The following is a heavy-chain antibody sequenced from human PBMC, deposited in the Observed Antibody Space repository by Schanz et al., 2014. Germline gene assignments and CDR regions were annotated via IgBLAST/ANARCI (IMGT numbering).Heavy chain of an antibody. D-gene: IGHD6-19*01. CDR3: ARKTDSSGTGDY. CDR2: IRYDGSNK. J-gene: IGHJ4*02. Sequence: VQLVESGGGLVQPGGSLRLSCAASGFTFSTYWMSWVRQAPGKGLEWVAFIRYDGSNKYYADSVKGRFTISRDNSKNTLYLQMNSLRAEDTAVYYCARKTDSSGTGDYWGQGTLVTVSS. CDR1: GFTFSTYW. V-gene: IGHV3-30*02.